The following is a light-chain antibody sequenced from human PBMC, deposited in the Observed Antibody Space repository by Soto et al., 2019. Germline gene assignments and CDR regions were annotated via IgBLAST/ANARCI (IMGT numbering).Light chain of an antibody. Sequence: EIVMTQSPATLSVSPGEIATLSCMASQSVSSTYLAWYQQQPGQAPRLLMSGTSDRATGTPDRFSGSGSGTDFTLTISRLEPEDFAVYYCQQYGSPPITFGQGTRLEIK. CDR3: QQYGSPPIT. J-gene: IGKJ5*01. V-gene: IGKV3-20*01. CDR1: QSVSSTY. CDR2: GTS.